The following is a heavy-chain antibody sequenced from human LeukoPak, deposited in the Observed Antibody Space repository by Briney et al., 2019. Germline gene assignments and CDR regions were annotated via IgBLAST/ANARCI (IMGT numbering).Heavy chain of an antibody. CDR3: ARGSPPDY. Sequence: PGGSLRLSCAASGVTFSSYAMCWVRQAPGKGLEWVAVISHDESNKYYADSVKGRFTISRDNSKNTLYLQMNSLRAEDTAVYYCARGSPPDYWGQGALVTVSS. V-gene: IGHV3-30*04. J-gene: IGHJ4*02. CDR1: GVTFSSYA. CDR2: ISHDESNK.